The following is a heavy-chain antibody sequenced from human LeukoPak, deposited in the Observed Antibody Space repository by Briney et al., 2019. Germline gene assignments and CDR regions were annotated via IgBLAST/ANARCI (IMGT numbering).Heavy chain of an antibody. CDR3: ARVTVTTEFDY. Sequence: ASVKVSCKTSGYTFTGYFMHWVRQAPGQGLEWMGWINPNSGGTYYAQKFEGRVTLTRDTSISTAYMELSRPRSDDTAVYYCARVTVTTEFDYWGQGTLLTVSS. CDR1: GYTFTGYF. D-gene: IGHD4-17*01. J-gene: IGHJ4*02. CDR2: INPNSGGT. V-gene: IGHV1-2*02.